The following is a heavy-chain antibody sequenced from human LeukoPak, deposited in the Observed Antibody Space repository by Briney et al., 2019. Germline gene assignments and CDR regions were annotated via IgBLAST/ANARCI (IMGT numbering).Heavy chain of an antibody. V-gene: IGHV3-74*01. CDR2: INTDGSRT. J-gene: IGHJ5*02. Sequence: GGSLRLSCAASGFTFSNHWMHWVRQAPGKGLVWVSRINTDGSRTSYADSVKGRFTISRDNARNTLYLQVSSLRAEDTAVYYCARGYGYTYGGGWFDTWGQGTLVTVSS. CDR3: ARGYGYTYGGGWFDT. CDR1: GFTFSNHW. D-gene: IGHD5-18*01.